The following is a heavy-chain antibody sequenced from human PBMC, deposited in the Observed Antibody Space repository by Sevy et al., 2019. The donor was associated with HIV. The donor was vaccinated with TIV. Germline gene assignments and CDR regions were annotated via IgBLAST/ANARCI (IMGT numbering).Heavy chain of an antibody. CDR2: ITISGGST. CDR3: AKSWPRGYYYGSGRGDMDYFDY. D-gene: IGHD3-10*01. J-gene: IGHJ4*02. Sequence: GGSLRLSCAASGFTFSSYAMSWVRQAPGKGLEWVSAITISGGSTYYAESVKGRFTISRDNSKNTLYLQMNSLRAEDTAVYYCAKSWPRGYYYGSGRGDMDYFDYWGQGTLVTVSS. V-gene: IGHV3-23*01. CDR1: GFTFSSYA.